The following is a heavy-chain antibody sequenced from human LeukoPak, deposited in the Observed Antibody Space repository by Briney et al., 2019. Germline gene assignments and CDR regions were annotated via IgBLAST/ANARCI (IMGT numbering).Heavy chain of an antibody. Sequence: TGGSLRLSCAASGFTFSSYAMSWVRRAPGKGLEWASAISGSGGSTYYADSVKGRFTISRDNSKNTLYLQMNSLRAEDTAVYYCAKETYYYDSSGIFDYWGQGTLVTVSS. CDR3: AKETYYYDSSGIFDY. D-gene: IGHD3-22*01. V-gene: IGHV3-23*01. CDR2: ISGSGGST. CDR1: GFTFSSYA. J-gene: IGHJ4*02.